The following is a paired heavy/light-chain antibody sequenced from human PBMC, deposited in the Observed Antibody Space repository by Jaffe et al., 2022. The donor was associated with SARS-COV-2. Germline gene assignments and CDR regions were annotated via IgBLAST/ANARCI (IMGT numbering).Heavy chain of an antibody. V-gene: IGHV3-23*04. Sequence: EVQLVESGGGFVQPGGSLRLSCAASGFTFGIHALSWVRQAPGKGLEWVSAVSGRDGSTYYADSVKGRFTVSRDNSKNTLYLQMSSLRVDDTAIYYCAQDDDYDFWRTWGRGTLVTVSS. CDR1: GFTFGIHA. D-gene: IGHD3-3*01. J-gene: IGHJ4*02. CDR2: VSGRDGST. CDR3: AQDDDYDFWRT.
Light chain of an antibody. CDR2: RNN. J-gene: IGLJ1*01. CDR1: SDNVGHEG. V-gene: IGLV10-54*04. Sequence: QAGLTQPPSVSKGLRQTATLTCTGNSDNVGHEGVAWLQQHQGHPPKLLSYRNNNRPSGISERFSASRSGNTASLTITGLQPEDEADYYCSAWDRGLNGYVFGTGTKVTVL. CDR3: SAWDRGLNGYV.